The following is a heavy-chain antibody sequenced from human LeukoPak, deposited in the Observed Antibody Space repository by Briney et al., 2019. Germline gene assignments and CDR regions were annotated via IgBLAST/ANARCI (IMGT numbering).Heavy chain of an antibody. J-gene: IGHJ2*01. CDR2: ISGSGGST. CDR1: GFTFSSYA. CDR3: AKYLGYSYGYGYFDL. V-gene: IGHV3-23*01. D-gene: IGHD5-18*01. Sequence: GGSLRLSCAASGFTFSSYAMSWVRQAPGKGLEWVSAISGSGGSTYYADSVKGRFTISRDNSKNTLYLQMNGLRAEDTAVYYCAKYLGYSYGYGYFDLWGRGTLVTVSS.